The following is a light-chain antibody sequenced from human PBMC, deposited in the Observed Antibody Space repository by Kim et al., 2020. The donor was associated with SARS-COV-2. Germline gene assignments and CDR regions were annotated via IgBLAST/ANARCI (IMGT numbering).Light chain of an antibody. CDR3: SSYTGSSTYA. V-gene: IGLV2-14*03. CDR2: DVS. Sequence: GQSITISCTGTSSDVGTYDYVSWYQQHPGKAPKLFMYDVSKRPSGVSNHFSGSKSGNTASLTISGLQAEDEADYYCSSYTGSSTYAFGTGTKVTVL. J-gene: IGLJ1*01. CDR1: SSDVGTYDY.